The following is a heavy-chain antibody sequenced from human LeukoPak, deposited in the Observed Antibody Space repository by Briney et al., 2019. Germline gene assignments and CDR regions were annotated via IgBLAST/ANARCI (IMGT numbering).Heavy chain of an antibody. V-gene: IGHV4-59*01. D-gene: IGHD1-1*01. Sequence: PSETLSLTCAVYGGSFSGYYWSWIRQPPGKGLEWIGYIYYNGHTDYNPSLKSRVTISVHTSKNQFSLKLSSVTAADTAVYYCARDRHWTSDWVFDYWGQGTLVTVSS. CDR1: GGSFSGYY. J-gene: IGHJ4*02. CDR2: IYYNGHT. CDR3: ARDRHWTSDWVFDY.